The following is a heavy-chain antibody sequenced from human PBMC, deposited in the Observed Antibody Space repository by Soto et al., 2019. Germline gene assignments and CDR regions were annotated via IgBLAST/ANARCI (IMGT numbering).Heavy chain of an antibody. V-gene: IGHV3-33*01. CDR1: GFTFSSYG. J-gene: IGHJ4*02. D-gene: IGHD5-18*01. Sequence: QVQLVESGGGVVQPGRSLRLSCAASGFTFSSYGTHWVRQAPGKGLEWVAVIWYDGSNKYYVDSVKGRFTISRDNSKNTLYLQMNSLRAEDTAVYYCARDSDTCMEELDYWGQGTLVTVSS. CDR3: ARDSDTCMEELDY. CDR2: IWYDGSNK.